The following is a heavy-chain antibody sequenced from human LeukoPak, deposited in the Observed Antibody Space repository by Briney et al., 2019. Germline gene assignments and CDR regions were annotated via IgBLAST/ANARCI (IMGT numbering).Heavy chain of an antibody. J-gene: IGHJ4*02. V-gene: IGHV4-61*01. Sequence: SETLSLTCTVSGYSISSGYYWSWIRQPPGKGLEWIGYIYYSGSTNYNPSLKSRVTISVDTSKNQFSLKLSSVTAADTAVYYCARGSGNSWSERPYFDYWGPGTLVTVSS. D-gene: IGHD6-13*01. CDR2: IYYSGST. CDR1: GYSISSGYY. CDR3: ARGSGNSWSERPYFDY.